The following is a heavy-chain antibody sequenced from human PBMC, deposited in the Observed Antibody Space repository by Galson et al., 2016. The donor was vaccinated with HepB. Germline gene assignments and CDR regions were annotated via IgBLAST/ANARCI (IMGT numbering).Heavy chain of an antibody. Sequence: GLEWMGWINTNTGNPTYAQGFTGRFVLSLDTSVSTAYLQISSLKPEDTAVYYCATGPVSFDYWGQGTLVTVSS. CDR2: INTNTGNP. J-gene: IGHJ4*02. CDR3: ATGPVSFDY. V-gene: IGHV7-4-1*02.